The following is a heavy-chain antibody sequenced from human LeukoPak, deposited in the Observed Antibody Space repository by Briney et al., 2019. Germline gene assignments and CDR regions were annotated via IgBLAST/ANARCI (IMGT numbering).Heavy chain of an antibody. CDR1: GGSISSYY. Sequence: SETLSLTCTASGGSISSYYWSWIRQPPGKGLEWIGYIYYSGSTNYSPSLKSRVTISVDTSKNQFSLKLSSVTAADTAVYYCARSTWGYCSSTSCYGYDNYAFDYWGQGTLVTVSS. D-gene: IGHD2-2*01. CDR3: ARSTWGYCSSTSCYGYDNYAFDY. J-gene: IGHJ4*02. CDR2: IYYSGST. V-gene: IGHV4-59*01.